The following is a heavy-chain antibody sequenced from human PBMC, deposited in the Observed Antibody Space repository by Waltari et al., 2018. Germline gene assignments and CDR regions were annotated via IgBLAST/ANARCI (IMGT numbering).Heavy chain of an antibody. V-gene: IGHV4-39*07. CDR3: ARRVATIWGGGSTYYFDY. CDR2: IYYSGTT. Sequence: QLQLQESGPGLVKPSETLSLTCTVSGGSISSSSYYWGWIRQPPGKGLAWIGSIYYSGTTSYNPSPKGRVTISGKPAKNHFPLKLSFVTAADPAVYYCARRVATIWGGGSTYYFDYWGQGTLVTVSS. D-gene: IGHD5-12*01. J-gene: IGHJ4*02. CDR1: GGSISSSSYY.